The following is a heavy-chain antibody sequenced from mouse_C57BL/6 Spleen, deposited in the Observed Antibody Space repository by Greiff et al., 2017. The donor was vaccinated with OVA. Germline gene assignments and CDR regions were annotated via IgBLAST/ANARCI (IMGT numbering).Heavy chain of an antibody. CDR2: INPNNGGT. D-gene: IGHD2-1*01. V-gene: IGHV1-26*01. CDR3: ARLRELQDDY. J-gene: IGHJ2*01. CDR1: GYTFTDYY. Sequence: EVQLQQSGPELVKPGASVKISCKASGYTFTDYYMNWVKQSHGKSLEWIGDINPNNGGTSYNQKFKGKATLTVDKSSSTAYMELRSLTSEDSAVYCCARLRELQDDYWGQGTTLTVSS.